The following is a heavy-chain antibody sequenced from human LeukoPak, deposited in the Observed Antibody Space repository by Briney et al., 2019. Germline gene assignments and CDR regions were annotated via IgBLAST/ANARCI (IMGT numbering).Heavy chain of an antibody. CDR3: AKDHYYDSSGYYSYFDY. Sequence: GSLRLSCAASGFTFSSYAMSWIRQAPGKGLEWVSAISGSGGSTYYADSVKGRFTISRDNSKNTLYLQMNSLRAEDTAVYYCAKDHYYDSSGYYSYFDYWGQGTLVTVSS. J-gene: IGHJ4*02. CDR2: ISGSGGST. V-gene: IGHV3-23*01. CDR1: GFTFSSYA. D-gene: IGHD3-22*01.